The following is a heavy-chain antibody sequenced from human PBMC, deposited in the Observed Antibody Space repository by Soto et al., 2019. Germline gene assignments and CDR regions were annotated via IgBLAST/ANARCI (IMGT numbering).Heavy chain of an antibody. D-gene: IGHD2-15*01. J-gene: IGHJ6*02. V-gene: IGHV5-10-1*01. CDR2: IDPSDSYT. Sequence: EVQLVQSGAEVKKPGESLRISCKGSGYSFTSYWISWVRQMPGKGLEWMGRIDPSDSYTNYSPSFQGHVTISADKSISXAHLPGSSRKASDTAMYYCARGGMVAAKSVYYGMDVWGQGTTVTVSS. CDR1: GYSFTSYW. CDR3: ARGGMVAAKSVYYGMDV.